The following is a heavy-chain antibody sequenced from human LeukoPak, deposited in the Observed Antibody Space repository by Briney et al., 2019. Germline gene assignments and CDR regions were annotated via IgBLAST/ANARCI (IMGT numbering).Heavy chain of an antibody. D-gene: IGHD2-21*02. CDR2: ISSSTSRI. J-gene: IGHJ4*02. V-gene: IGHV3-48*02. CDR3: ARDIHCAFDY. Sequence: GGPLRLSCGASGFTFNSYSMNGVRQAPGKGLEGVSYISSSTSRIYYADSVKGRFTISRDSARRSLFLQMNSLRDEDTAVYYCARDIHCAFDYWGQGTLVTVSS. CDR1: GFTFNSYS.